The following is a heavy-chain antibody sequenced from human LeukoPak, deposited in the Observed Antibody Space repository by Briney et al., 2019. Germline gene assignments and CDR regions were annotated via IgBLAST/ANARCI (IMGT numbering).Heavy chain of an antibody. D-gene: IGHD6-13*01. CDR1: GFTFSNYR. CDR2: INLDGSEK. V-gene: IGHV3-7*01. Sequence: PGGSLRLSCAASGFTFSNYRMAWVRQAPGKGLEWMANINLDGSEKDYVDSLKGRCTISRDDAKNSLYLQVNTLRAEDTAVYYCARDSEKSSSFAFDIWGQGTVVTVSS. J-gene: IGHJ3*02. CDR3: ARDSEKSSSFAFDI.